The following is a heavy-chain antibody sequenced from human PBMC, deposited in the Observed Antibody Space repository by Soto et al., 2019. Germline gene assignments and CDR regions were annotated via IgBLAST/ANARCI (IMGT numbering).Heavy chain of an antibody. CDR1: GGSISSGDDY. V-gene: IGHV4-30-4*01. CDR2: IYYSGST. J-gene: IGHJ4*02. D-gene: IGHD5-12*01. CDR3: ARVWEGDGYNYAALGPFDY. Sequence: QVQLQESGPGLVKPSQTLSLTCTVSGGSISSGDDYWSWIRQPPGNGLEWIGNIYYSGSTYYNPSLKSRVTMSVDTYKNQFALKLSSVTAADTAVYYCARVWEGDGYNYAALGPFDYWGQGTLVTVSS.